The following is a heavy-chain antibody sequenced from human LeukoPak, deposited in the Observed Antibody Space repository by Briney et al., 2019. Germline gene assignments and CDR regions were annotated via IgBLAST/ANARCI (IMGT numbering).Heavy chain of an antibody. D-gene: IGHD3-10*01. J-gene: IGHJ4*02. Sequence: GGSLRLSCAASGFTFDDYAMHWVRQAPGKGLEWVSGIRWNSGSIGYADSVKGRFTIYRDKAKNSLYLQMNSLRAEDTALYYCAKGSGSGSYYNSHYFDYWGQGTLVTVSS. CDR1: GFTFDDYA. CDR2: IRWNSGSI. V-gene: IGHV3-9*01. CDR3: AKGSGSGSYYNSHYFDY.